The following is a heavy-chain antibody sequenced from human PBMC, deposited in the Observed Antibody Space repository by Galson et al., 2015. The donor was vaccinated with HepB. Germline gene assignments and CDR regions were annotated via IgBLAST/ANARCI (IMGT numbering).Heavy chain of an antibody. Sequence: VKVSCKASGGTFSNYAISWVRQAPGQGLEWMGGIIPIFGTANYAQKFQGRVTITADKSTSTAYMELSSLRSEDTAVYYCARDLAELRFLEWLSTGYYGMDVWGQGTTVTVSS. CDR2: IIPIFGTA. D-gene: IGHD3-3*01. V-gene: IGHV1-69*06. J-gene: IGHJ6*02. CDR1: GGTFSNYA. CDR3: ARDLAELRFLEWLSTGYYGMDV.